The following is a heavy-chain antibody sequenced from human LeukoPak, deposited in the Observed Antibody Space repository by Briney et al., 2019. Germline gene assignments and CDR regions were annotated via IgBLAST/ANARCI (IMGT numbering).Heavy chain of an antibody. J-gene: IGHJ3*02. D-gene: IGHD2-15*01. Sequence: GGSLRLSCAASGFIFDDYGMSWVRQAPGKGLEWVSYISSSSSTIYYADSAKGRFTISRDNAKNSLYLQMNSLRAEDTAVYYCARASGRDAFDIWGQGTMVTVSS. CDR1: GFIFDDYG. V-gene: IGHV3-48*01. CDR3: ARASGRDAFDI. CDR2: ISSSSSTI.